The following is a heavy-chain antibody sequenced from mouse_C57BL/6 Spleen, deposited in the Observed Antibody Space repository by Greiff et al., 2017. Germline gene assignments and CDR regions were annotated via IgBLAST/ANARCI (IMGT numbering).Heavy chain of an antibody. D-gene: IGHD2-1*01. V-gene: IGHV1-81*01. CDR1: GYTFTSYG. CDR3: ARSGGNTFFDY. CDR2: IYPRSGNT. Sequence: VQLQESGAELARPGASVKLSCKASGYTFTSYGISWVKQRTGQGLEWIGEIYPRSGNTYYNEKFKGKATLTADKSSSTAYMELRSLTSEDSAVYFCARSGGNTFFDYWGQGTTLTVSS. J-gene: IGHJ2*01.